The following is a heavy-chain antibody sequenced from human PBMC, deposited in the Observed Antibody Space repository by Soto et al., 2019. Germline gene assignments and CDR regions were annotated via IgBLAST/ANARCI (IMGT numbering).Heavy chain of an antibody. Sequence: SETLSLTCAVSGGSISSGGYSWSWIRQPPGKGLEWIGYIYHSGSTYYNPSLKSRVTISVDRSKNQFSLKLSSVTAADTGEDYHRDLQSFPTRRSPDL. CDR1: GGSISSGGYS. J-gene: IGHJ2*01. CDR2: IYHSGST. CDR3: RDLQSFPTRRSPDL. V-gene: IGHV4-30-2*01. D-gene: IGHD4-4*01.